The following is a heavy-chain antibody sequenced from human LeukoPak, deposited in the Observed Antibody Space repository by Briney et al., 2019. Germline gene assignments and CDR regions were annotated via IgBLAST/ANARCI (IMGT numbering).Heavy chain of an antibody. Sequence: QAGGSLRLSCAVSGFTVRDNYMNWVRQAPGKGLEWVSVISSSGTTYYAESVKGRFTISRDNSKSTLYLQMNSLRAEDTAVYYCARDSLLDYWGQGTLVTVSS. V-gene: IGHV3-66*01. CDR3: ARDSLLDY. J-gene: IGHJ4*02. CDR2: ISSSGTT. CDR1: GFTVRDNY. D-gene: IGHD5/OR15-5a*01.